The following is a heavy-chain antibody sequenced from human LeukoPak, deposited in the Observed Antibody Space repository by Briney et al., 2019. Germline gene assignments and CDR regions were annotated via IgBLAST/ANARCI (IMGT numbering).Heavy chain of an antibody. CDR1: GYTFTSYP. CDR2: ITTYNGNT. D-gene: IGHD4-17*01. V-gene: IGHV1-18*01. Sequence: ASVNVSCKASGYTFTSYPISWVRQAPGQGREGMGWITTYNGNTNYAQKLQGRVTMTTDTSTSTAYMDLRGLRSDDTAVYYCATRYDYGDYVGDFDYWGQGTLVTVSS. CDR3: ATRYDYGDYVGDFDY. J-gene: IGHJ4*02.